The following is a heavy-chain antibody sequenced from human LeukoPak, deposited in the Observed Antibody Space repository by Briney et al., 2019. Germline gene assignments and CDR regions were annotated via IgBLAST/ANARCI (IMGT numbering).Heavy chain of an antibody. CDR2: TYYRSKWYN. J-gene: IGHJ3*02. CDR1: GDSVSSNSAA. CDR3: AMGSWYYYGSSGYGSWAFDI. D-gene: IGHD3-22*01. V-gene: IGHV6-1*01. Sequence: SQTLSLTCAISGDSVSSNSAAWNWIRQSPSRGLEWLGRTYYRSKWYNDYAVSVKSRITINPDTSKNQFSLQLNSVTPEDTAVYYCAMGSWYYYGSSGYGSWAFDIWGQGTMVTVSS.